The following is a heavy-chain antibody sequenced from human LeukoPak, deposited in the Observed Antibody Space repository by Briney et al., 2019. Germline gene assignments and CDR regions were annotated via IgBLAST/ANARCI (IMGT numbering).Heavy chain of an antibody. CDR2: IYTSGST. CDR1: GGSIGSGSYY. V-gene: IGHV4-61*02. D-gene: IGHD3-22*01. Sequence: PSETLSLTCTVSGGSIGSGSYYWSWIRQPAGKGLEWIGRIYTSGSTNYNPSLKSRVTISVDTSKNQFSLKLSSVTAADTAVYYCARFPRGFYYDSSGYHYYYMDVWGKGTTVTVSS. CDR3: ARFPRGFYYDSSGYHYYYMDV. J-gene: IGHJ6*03.